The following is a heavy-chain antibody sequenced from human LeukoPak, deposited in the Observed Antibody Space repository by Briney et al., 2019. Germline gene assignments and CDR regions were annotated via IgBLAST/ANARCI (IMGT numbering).Heavy chain of an antibody. CDR3: AKAHCSSTSCYSLFDY. D-gene: IGHD2-2*01. CDR2: ISGSGGST. CDR1: GFTVSSNY. Sequence: PGGSLRLSCAASGFTVSSNYMNWVRQAPGKGLEWVSAISGSGGSTYYADSVKGRFTISRDNSKNTLYLQMNSLRAEDTAVYYCAKAHCSSTSCYSLFDYWGQGTLVTVSS. J-gene: IGHJ4*02. V-gene: IGHV3-23*01.